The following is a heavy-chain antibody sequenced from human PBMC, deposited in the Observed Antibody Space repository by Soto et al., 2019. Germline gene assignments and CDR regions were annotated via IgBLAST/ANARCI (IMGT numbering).Heavy chain of an antibody. Sequence: QLQMQESGPGLVKPSETLSLTCTVSGGSISSSSYYWGWIRQPPGKGLEWIGSIYYSGSTHYNPSLKSRVTISVDTSKNQFSLKLSSVTAADTAVYYCATPWFGDGDYWGQGTLVTVSS. CDR1: GGSISSSSYY. CDR3: ATPWFGDGDY. V-gene: IGHV4-39*01. CDR2: IYYSGST. J-gene: IGHJ4*02. D-gene: IGHD3-10*01.